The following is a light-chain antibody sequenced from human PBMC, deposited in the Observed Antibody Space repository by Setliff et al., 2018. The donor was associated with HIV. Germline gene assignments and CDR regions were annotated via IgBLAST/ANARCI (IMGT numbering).Light chain of an antibody. CDR1: SSDVGGYNY. Sequence: QSALAQPRSVSGSPGQSVTISCTGTSSDVGGYNYVSWYQQHPGKAPKLAIFDVSKRPSGVPDRFSGSKSGNTASLTISGLQAEDEADYYCCSYAGSPYVFGTGTKGTVL. CDR3: CSYAGSPYV. J-gene: IGLJ1*01. V-gene: IGLV2-11*01. CDR2: DVS.